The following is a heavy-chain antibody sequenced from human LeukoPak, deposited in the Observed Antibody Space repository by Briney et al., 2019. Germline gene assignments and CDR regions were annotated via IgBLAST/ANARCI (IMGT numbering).Heavy chain of an antibody. CDR1: PASISNYY. Sequence: AETLSLTCTASPASISNYYWSWIRQPPGKALEGIGYIYYTGTTKYNPSLKSRATISLDTSKNQFSLKLTSVTAADIFFFKQKTAYDIDVWGQGTTVTVSS. CDR2: IYYTGTT. D-gene: IGHD3-3*01. J-gene: IGHJ6*02. CDR3: KTAYDIDV. V-gene: IGHV4-59*01.